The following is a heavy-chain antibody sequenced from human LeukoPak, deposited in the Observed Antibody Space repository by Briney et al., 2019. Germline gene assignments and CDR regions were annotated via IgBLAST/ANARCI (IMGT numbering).Heavy chain of an antibody. Sequence: GGSLRLSCTASGFTFSSCGMHWVRQAPGKGLEWVAVISYDGSNKYYADSVKGRFTISRDNSKNTLYLQMNSLRAEDTAVYYCAKGPDYDFWSGYLGVYYYGMDVWGQGTTVTVSS. D-gene: IGHD3-3*01. CDR3: AKGPDYDFWSGYLGVYYYGMDV. CDR1: GFTFSSCG. V-gene: IGHV3-30*18. J-gene: IGHJ6*02. CDR2: ISYDGSNK.